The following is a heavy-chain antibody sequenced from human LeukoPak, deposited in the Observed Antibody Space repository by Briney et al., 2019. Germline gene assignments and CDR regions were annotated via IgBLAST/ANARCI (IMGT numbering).Heavy chain of an antibody. CDR2: ISYDGNNM. V-gene: IGHV3-33*01. Sequence: SGGSLRLSCAASGFTFSTYGLHWVRQAPGKGLEWVALISYDGNNMYYADSVKGRFTISRDNSKNTLFLQMNSLGAEDTAVYYCARDYSSAWDYWGQGTLVTVSS. CDR3: ARDYSSAWDY. D-gene: IGHD6-19*01. CDR1: GFTFSTYG. J-gene: IGHJ4*02.